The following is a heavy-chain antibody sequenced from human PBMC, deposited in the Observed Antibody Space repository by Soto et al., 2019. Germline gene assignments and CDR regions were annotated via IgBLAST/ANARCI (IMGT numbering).Heavy chain of an antibody. CDR1: GGTFSSYA. CDR3: ARDDIVVAAPDV. D-gene: IGHD2-2*01. CDR2: IIPIFGTA. J-gene: IGHJ6*02. V-gene: IGHV1-69*13. Sequence: GASVKVSCKASGGTFSSYAISWVRQAPGQGLEWMGGIIPIFGTANYAQKFQGRVTITADESTSTAYMELSSLRSEDTAVYYCARDDIVVAAPDVWGQGTTVTVSS.